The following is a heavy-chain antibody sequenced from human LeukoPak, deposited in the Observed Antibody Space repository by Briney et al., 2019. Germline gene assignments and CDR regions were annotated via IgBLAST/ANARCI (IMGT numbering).Heavy chain of an antibody. Sequence: GGSLRLSCAASGFTFSSHGMNWVRQAPGKGLEWVSGISPSGGITYYTDSVKGRFTISRDNSKNTVSLQMNSLRGEDTAVYYCAKESWGYYLDYWGQGTLVTVSS. CDR2: ISPSGGIT. CDR1: GFTFSSHG. D-gene: IGHD3-22*01. CDR3: AKESWGYYLDY. J-gene: IGHJ4*02. V-gene: IGHV3-23*01.